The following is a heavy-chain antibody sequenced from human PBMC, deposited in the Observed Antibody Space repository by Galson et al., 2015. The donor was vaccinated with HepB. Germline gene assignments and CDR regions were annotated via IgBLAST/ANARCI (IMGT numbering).Heavy chain of an antibody. CDR3: ARRFLEWVLYPPKNWFDP. Sequence: SVKVSCKASGHTFTNHDINWVRQAPGQGLEWLGWMNPKSGNTGYAQMFQGRVTMTRNTSISTAYMELSSLRSEDTAVYYCARRFLEWVLYPPKNWFDPWGQGTLVTVSS. D-gene: IGHD3-3*01. V-gene: IGHV1-8*01. CDR1: GHTFTNHD. CDR2: MNPKSGNT. J-gene: IGHJ5*02.